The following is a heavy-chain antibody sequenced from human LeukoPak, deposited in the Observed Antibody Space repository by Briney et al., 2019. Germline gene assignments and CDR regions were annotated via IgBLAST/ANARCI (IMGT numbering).Heavy chain of an antibody. CDR3: ARRSRGYALFYFDY. J-gene: IGHJ4*02. CDR2: ISSSGSTI. V-gene: IGHV3-48*03. CDR1: GFTFSSHE. Sequence: PGGSLRLSCAASGFTFSSHEMNWVRQAPGKGLEWVSSISSSGSTIYYADSVKGRFTISRDNAKNSLYLQMNSLRAEDTAFYYCARRSRGYALFYFDYCGQGTLVTVSS. D-gene: IGHD3-22*01.